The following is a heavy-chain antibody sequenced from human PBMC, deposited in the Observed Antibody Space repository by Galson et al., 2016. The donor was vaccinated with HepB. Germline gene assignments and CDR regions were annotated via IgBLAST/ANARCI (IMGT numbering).Heavy chain of an antibody. Sequence: SLRLSCAGSGFMFSAYGMSWVRQAPGKGLERVADSSGAITNYADSVRGRFIISRDNSKNTLYLQMNALRTDDTAVYYCAKGTYGYWYFDLWGRGALVTVSS. CDR2: SSGAIT. D-gene: IGHD4-17*01. CDR1: GFMFSAYG. CDR3: AKGTYGYWYFDL. J-gene: IGHJ2*01. V-gene: IGHV3-23*01.